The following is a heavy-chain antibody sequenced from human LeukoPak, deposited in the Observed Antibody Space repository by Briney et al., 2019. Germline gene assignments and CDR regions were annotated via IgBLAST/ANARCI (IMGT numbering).Heavy chain of an antibody. CDR3: ARAPYYYDSSGYYYGYYFDY. CDR2: IYYSGST. CDR1: GGSISSSSYY. Sequence: KPSETLSLTCTVSGGSISSSSYYWGWIRQPPGKGLEWIGSIYYSGSTYYNPSLKSRVTISVDTSKNQFSLKLSSVTAADTAVYYCARAPYYYDSSGYYYGYYFDYWGQGTLVTVSS. V-gene: IGHV4-39*01. J-gene: IGHJ4*02. D-gene: IGHD3-22*01.